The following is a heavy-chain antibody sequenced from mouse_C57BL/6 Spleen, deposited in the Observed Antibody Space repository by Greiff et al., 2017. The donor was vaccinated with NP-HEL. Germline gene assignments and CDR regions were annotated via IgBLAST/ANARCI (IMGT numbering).Heavy chain of an antibody. CDR2: IDPSDSYT. Sequence: QVQLQQPGAELVKPGASVKLSCKASGYTFTSYWMQWVKQRPGQGLEWIGEIDPSDSYTNYNQKFKGKATLTVDTSSSTAYMQLSSLTSEDSAVYYCARGGAYEALGYWGQGTSVTVSS. CDR3: ARGGAYEALGY. CDR1: GYTFTSYW. J-gene: IGHJ4*01. D-gene: IGHD2-3*01. V-gene: IGHV1-50*01.